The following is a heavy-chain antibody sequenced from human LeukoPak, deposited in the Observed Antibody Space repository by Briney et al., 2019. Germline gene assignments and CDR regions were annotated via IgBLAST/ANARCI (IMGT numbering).Heavy chain of an antibody. D-gene: IGHD5-18*01. CDR1: GYTFTSYD. J-gene: IGHJ6*02. CDR3: ARGWGELWLPVPTRPYGMDV. V-gene: IGHV1-8*01. Sequence: GASVKVSCKAPGYTFTSYDINWVRQATGQGLEWMGWMNPNSGNTGYAQKFQGRVTMTRNTSISTAYMELSSLRSEDTAVYYCARGWGELWLPVPTRPYGMDVWGQGTTVTVSS. CDR2: MNPNSGNT.